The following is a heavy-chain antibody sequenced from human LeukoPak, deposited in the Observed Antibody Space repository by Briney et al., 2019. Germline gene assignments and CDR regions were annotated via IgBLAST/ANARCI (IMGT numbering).Heavy chain of an antibody. Sequence: GRSLRLSCAASGFTFSSYAMHWVRRAPGKGLEWVAVTSYDGSNKYCADSVKGRFTISRDNSKNTLYLQMNSLRAEDTAVYYCARPRSSIYYYYGMDVWGKGTTVTVSS. V-gene: IGHV3-30*04. CDR1: GFTFSSYA. CDR2: TSYDGSNK. CDR3: ARPRSSIYYYYGMDV. J-gene: IGHJ6*04.